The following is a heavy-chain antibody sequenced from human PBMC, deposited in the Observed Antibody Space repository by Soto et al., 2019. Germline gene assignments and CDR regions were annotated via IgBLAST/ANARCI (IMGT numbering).Heavy chain of an antibody. Sequence: GEALKISCKGSGYSFTSYWIGWVRQMPGKGLEWMGMIYPGGSDTRYSPSFQGQVTISADKSISTAYLQWSSLKASDTAMYYCARTSLTDAFDIWGQGTMVTVSS. V-gene: IGHV5-51*01. J-gene: IGHJ3*02. CDR3: ARTSLTDAFDI. CDR1: GYSFTSYW. CDR2: IYPGGSDT.